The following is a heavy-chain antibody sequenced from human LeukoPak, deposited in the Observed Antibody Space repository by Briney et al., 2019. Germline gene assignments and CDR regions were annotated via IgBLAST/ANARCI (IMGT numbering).Heavy chain of an antibody. V-gene: IGHV5-51*01. J-gene: IGHJ4*02. CDR2: IYPGDSDT. D-gene: IGHD5-18*01. CDR3: ARHSRSAVPGTGGVGYSYGPPDY. Sequence: GESLKISCKGSGYSFTSYWIGWVRQMPGKGLEWMGIIYPGDSDTRYSPSFQGQVTISADKSISTAYLQWSSLKASDTAMYYCARHSRSAVPGTGGVGYSYGPPDYWGQGTLVTVSS. CDR1: GYSFTSYW.